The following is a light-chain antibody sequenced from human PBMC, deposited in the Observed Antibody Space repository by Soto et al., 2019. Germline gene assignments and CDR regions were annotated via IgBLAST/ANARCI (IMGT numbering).Light chain of an antibody. CDR3: SSYTSSSTLEGV. J-gene: IGLJ3*02. Sequence: QSALTQPASGSGSPGQSITISCTGTSSDVGGYNYVSWYQQHPGKAPKLMIYEVSNRPSGVSNRFSGSKSGNTASLTISGLQAEDEADYYCSSYTSSSTLEGVFGGGTKLTVL. V-gene: IGLV2-14*01. CDR1: SSDVGGYNY. CDR2: EVS.